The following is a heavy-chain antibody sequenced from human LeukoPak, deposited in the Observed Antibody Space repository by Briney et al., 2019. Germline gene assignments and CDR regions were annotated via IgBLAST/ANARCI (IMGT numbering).Heavy chain of an antibody. CDR2: INQDGSEK. CDR1: GFTFSSYW. CDR3: ARYSYRALEY. D-gene: IGHD2-21*01. V-gene: IGHV3-7*01. J-gene: IGHJ4*02. Sequence: GGSLRLSCAGSGFTFSSYWMHWVRQAPGKGLEWVAIINQDGSEKYYVDSEKGRFTISRDNAKNSLYLQMNSLRAEDTAVYYCARYSYRALEYWGQGILLTVSS.